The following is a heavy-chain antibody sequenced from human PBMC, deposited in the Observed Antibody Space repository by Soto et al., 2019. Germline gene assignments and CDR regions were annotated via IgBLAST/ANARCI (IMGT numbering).Heavy chain of an antibody. Sequence: QVRLQESGPGLVKPSETLSLTCSVSGDSVSRYHWNWVRQSPGQGLEWIGFVSTTAGTVYNPSLASRVDVSLETSKDQFSLTLTSVTAADTAVYYCARRIAMAAVTLGGDNWLDPWGKGTLVVVSS. CDR3: ARRIAMAAVTLGGDNWLDP. CDR1: GDSVSRYH. D-gene: IGHD4-17*01. V-gene: IGHV4-4*08. J-gene: IGHJ5*02. CDR2: VSTTAGT.